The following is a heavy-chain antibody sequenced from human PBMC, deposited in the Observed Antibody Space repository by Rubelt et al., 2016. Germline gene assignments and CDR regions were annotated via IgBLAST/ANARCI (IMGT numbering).Heavy chain of an antibody. CDR1: GGSISSSGYY. J-gene: IGHJ6*02. CDR2: IYYSGST. D-gene: IGHD5-18*01. Sequence: QVQLQESGPGLVKPSETLSLICSVSGGSISSSGYYWGWIRQPPGKGLEWIGSIYYSGSTYYKPSLKSRVTISVDASKNQFSLSLSSVTAADTAIYYCARVDTIDAWDGWGQGTTVTVSS. CDR3: ARVDTIDAWDG. V-gene: IGHV4-39*01.